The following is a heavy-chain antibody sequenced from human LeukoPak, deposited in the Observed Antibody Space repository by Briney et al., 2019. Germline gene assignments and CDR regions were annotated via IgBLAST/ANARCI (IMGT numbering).Heavy chain of an antibody. CDR1: GFTFSDYY. Sequence: GGSLRLSCAASGFTFSDYYMSWIRQAPGKGLEWVSYISSSGSTIYYADSVKGRFTISRDKAKNSLYLQMNSLRAEDTAVYYCARGYNYYDSSGYRDDAFDIWGQGTMVTVSS. V-gene: IGHV3-11*01. J-gene: IGHJ3*02. CDR3: ARGYNYYDSSGYRDDAFDI. D-gene: IGHD3-22*01. CDR2: ISSSGSTI.